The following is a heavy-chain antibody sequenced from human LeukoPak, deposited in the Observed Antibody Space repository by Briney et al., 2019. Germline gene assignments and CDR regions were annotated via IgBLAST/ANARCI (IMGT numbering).Heavy chain of an antibody. V-gene: IGHV4-59*12. Sequence: SETLSLTCTVSGGSISSYYWTWIRQPPGGGLEWIGYIYYSGSSTYYNPSLNSRVTISVDTSKNQFSLKLSSVTAADTAVYYCARCLGSSWYRVYYYYYYMDVWGKGTTVTVSS. J-gene: IGHJ6*03. CDR1: GGSISSYY. D-gene: IGHD6-13*01. CDR3: ARCLGSSWYRVYYYYYYMDV. CDR2: IYYSGSST.